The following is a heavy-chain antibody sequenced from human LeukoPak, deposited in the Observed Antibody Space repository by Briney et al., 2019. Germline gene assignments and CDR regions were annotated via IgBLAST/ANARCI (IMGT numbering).Heavy chain of an antibody. CDR2: IDKTSTNI. CDR1: GFIFTDYS. CDR3: AKAPNSGGNCYDASDV. D-gene: IGHD2-15*01. Sequence: GGSLRLSCAASGFIFTDYSINWVRQAPGKGLEWISYIDKTSTNIFYADSVKGRFTISRDNARNSLYLQMNSLRAEDTAMYYCAKAPNSGGNCYDASDVWGQGTMVTVSS. J-gene: IGHJ3*01. V-gene: IGHV3-48*01.